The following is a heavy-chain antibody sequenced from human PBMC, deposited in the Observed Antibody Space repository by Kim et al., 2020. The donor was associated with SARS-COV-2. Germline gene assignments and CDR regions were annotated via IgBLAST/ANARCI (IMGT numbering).Heavy chain of an antibody. CDR3: ARDQVVVAATPWFDP. CDR2: ISAYNGNT. Sequence: ASVKVSCKASGYTFTSYGISWVRQAPGQGLEWMGWISAYNGNTNYAQKLQGRVTMTTDTSTSTAYMELRSLRSDDTAVYYCARDQVVVAATPWFDPWGQGTLVTVSS. D-gene: IGHD2-15*01. J-gene: IGHJ5*02. V-gene: IGHV1-18*04. CDR1: GYTFTSYG.